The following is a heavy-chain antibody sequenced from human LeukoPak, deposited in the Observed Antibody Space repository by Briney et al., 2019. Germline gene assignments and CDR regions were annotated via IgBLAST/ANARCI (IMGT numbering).Heavy chain of an antibody. CDR1: GLTFSNYG. CDR3: AKDEDRSGAWYPGHY. Sequence: GGSLRLSCTASGLTFSNYGLSWVRLAPGKGLEWVSVISGNGIFTYYADSAKGRFTTSRDNSKSTVYLQMDSLRAEATALYYCAKDEDRSGAWYPGHYWGQGTLVTVST. D-gene: IGHD6-19*01. J-gene: IGHJ4*02. CDR2: ISGNGIFT. V-gene: IGHV3-23*01.